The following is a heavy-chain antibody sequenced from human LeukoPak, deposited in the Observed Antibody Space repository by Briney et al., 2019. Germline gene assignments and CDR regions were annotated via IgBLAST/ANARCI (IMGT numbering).Heavy chain of an antibody. CDR3: AKDLGYSSSWYNWFDP. D-gene: IGHD6-13*01. J-gene: IGHJ5*02. CDR2: SGTGGRT. Sequence: PGGSLRLSCAGSGFIFSDYVMSWVRQAPGKGLEWVSASGTGGRTYYADSVKGRFTISRDNSKDTLYLQMNSLRAEDTAVYYCAKDLGYSSSWYNWFDPWGQGTLVTVSS. CDR1: GFIFSDYV. V-gene: IGHV3-23*01.